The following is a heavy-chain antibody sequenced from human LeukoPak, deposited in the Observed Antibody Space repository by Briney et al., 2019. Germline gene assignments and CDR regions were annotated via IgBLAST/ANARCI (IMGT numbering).Heavy chain of an antibody. Sequence: TGGSLRLSCAASIFSFSSYSMNWVRQAPGKGLEWVAFIQFDENDKYYADSVKGRFAISRDNSRNTLYLQMNSLTPEDTAVYYCAKDRCSSTSCPNWFDPWGQGTLVTVSS. J-gene: IGHJ5*02. CDR2: IQFDENDK. CDR3: AKDRCSSTSCPNWFDP. V-gene: IGHV3-30*02. CDR1: IFSFSSYS. D-gene: IGHD2-2*01.